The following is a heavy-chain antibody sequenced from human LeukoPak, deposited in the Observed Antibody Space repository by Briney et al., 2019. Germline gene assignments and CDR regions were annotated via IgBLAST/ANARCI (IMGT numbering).Heavy chain of an antibody. J-gene: IGHJ4*02. D-gene: IGHD2-2*01. Sequence: ASVKVSCKTSGYTFSNFGINWVRQAPGQGLEWMGWISGNNDNPNYGQKFQGRFAVTTDSSTTTAYMELRNLTFDDTAVYYCARDGTSTDDFWGQGTLVTVSS. V-gene: IGHV1-18*01. CDR2: ISGNNDNP. CDR3: ARDGTSTDDF. CDR1: GYTFSNFG.